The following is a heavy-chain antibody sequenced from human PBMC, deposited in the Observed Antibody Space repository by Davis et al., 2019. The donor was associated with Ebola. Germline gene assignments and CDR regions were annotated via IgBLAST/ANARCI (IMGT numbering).Heavy chain of an antibody. CDR1: GFTFSSYG. Sequence: GGSLRLSCAASGFTFSSYGMHWVRQAPGEGLECVALISYDGSDKFYADSVKGRFTISRDNSKNTLYLQMNSLRPEDTAVYYCARWHYGDYVSFVYWGQGTLVTVSS. V-gene: IGHV3-30*03. CDR2: ISYDGSDK. D-gene: IGHD4-17*01. J-gene: IGHJ4*02. CDR3: ARWHYGDYVSFVY.